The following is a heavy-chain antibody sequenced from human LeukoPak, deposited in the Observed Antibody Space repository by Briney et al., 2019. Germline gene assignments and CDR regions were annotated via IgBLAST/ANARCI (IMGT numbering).Heavy chain of an antibody. J-gene: IGHJ4*02. CDR2: FYYSGST. CDR1: GASIISSSYY. Sequence: SETLSLTCTVSGASIISSSYYWVWIRQPPGKGLEWIGTFYYSGSTYYRPSLKSRVTISVDTRKKQISLKLSSVTAADTAVYYCARITRGYSYGLLPYWGQGTLVTVSS. V-gene: IGHV4-39*01. D-gene: IGHD5-18*01. CDR3: ARITRGYSYGLLPY.